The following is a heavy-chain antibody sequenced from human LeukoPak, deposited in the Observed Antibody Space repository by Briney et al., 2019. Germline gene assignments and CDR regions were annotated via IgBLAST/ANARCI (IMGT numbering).Heavy chain of an antibody. D-gene: IGHD5-24*01. CDR3: AVVEMATIYGGGCFDY. CDR1: GYTFTSYY. J-gene: IGHJ4*02. V-gene: IGHV1-2*02. Sequence: ASVKVSCKASGYTFTSYYMHRVRQAPGQGLEWMGWINPNSGGTNYAQKFQGRVTMTRDTSISTAYMELSRLRSDDTAVYYCAVVEMATIYGGGCFDYWGQGTLVTVSS. CDR2: INPNSGGT.